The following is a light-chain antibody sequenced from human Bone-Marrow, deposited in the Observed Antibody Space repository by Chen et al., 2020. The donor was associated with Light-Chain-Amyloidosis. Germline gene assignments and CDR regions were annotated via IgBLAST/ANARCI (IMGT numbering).Light chain of an antibody. V-gene: IGKV4-1*01. Sequence: DIVMTQSPDSLAVSLGERATINCKSTQSVLSTSNNKNYIAWYQQKPGQPPKLLVSWASMRESGVPDRLSGSGCGTDFTLTISSLQAEDVAVYYCQQYLSAPLTFGGGTKVEIK. CDR1: QSVLSTSNNKNY. CDR2: WAS. J-gene: IGKJ4*01. CDR3: QQYLSAPLT.